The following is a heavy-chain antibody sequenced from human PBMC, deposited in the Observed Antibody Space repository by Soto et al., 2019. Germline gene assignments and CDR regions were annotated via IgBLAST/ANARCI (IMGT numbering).Heavy chain of an antibody. D-gene: IGHD5-12*01. J-gene: IGHJ6*03. CDR3: AKDTYSGYDYYYYYMDV. Sequence: GGSLRLSCAASGFTFDDYAMHWVRQAPGKGLEWVSGISWNSGSIGYADSVKGRFTISRDNAKNSLYLQMNSLRAEDTALYYCAKDTYSGYDYYYYYMDVWGKGTTVTVSS. CDR1: GFTFDDYA. V-gene: IGHV3-9*01. CDR2: ISWNSGSI.